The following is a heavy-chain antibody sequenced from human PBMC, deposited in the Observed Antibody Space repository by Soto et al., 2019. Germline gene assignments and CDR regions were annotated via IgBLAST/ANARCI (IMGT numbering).Heavy chain of an antibody. Sequence: GSLRLSCAASGFTFSSYSMNWVRQAPGKGLEWVSSISSSSSYIYYADSVKGRFTISRDNAKNSLYLQMNSLRAEDTAAYYCARDPTYCSSTSCYASFGYWGQGTLVTVSS. CDR3: ARDPTYCSSTSCYASFGY. CDR1: GFTFSSYS. J-gene: IGHJ4*02. CDR2: ISSSSSYI. V-gene: IGHV3-21*01. D-gene: IGHD2-2*01.